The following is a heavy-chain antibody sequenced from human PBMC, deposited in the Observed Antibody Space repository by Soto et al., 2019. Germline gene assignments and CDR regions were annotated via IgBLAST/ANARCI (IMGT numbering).Heavy chain of an antibody. CDR2: IIPIFGTA. J-gene: IGHJ3*02. Sequence: QVQLVQSGAEVKKPGSSVKVSCTASGGTFSSSAISWVRQSHGQGLEWMGGIIPIFGTANYAQKFQGIVTITANKSTSTAYMELSSLRSEDTAVYYCTREDSDAFDIWGQGTMVTVSS. V-gene: IGHV1-69*06. CDR3: TREDSDAFDI. CDR1: GGTFSSSA.